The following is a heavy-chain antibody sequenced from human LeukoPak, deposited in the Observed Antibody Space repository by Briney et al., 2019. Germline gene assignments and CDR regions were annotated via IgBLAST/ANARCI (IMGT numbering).Heavy chain of an antibody. CDR1: GYTFTSYA. CDR3: AREAAAGTGPYIFDY. CDR2: INAGNGNT. J-gene: IGHJ4*02. D-gene: IGHD6-13*01. Sequence: ASVKVSCKASGYTFTSYAMHWVRQAPGQRLEWMGWINAGNGNTKYSQKFQGRVTITRDTSASTAYMELSSLRSEDTAVYYCAREAAAGTGPYIFDYWGQGTLVTVSS. V-gene: IGHV1-3*01.